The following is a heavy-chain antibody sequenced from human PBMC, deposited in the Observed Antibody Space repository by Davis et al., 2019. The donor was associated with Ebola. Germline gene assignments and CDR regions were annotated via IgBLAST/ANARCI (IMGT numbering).Heavy chain of an antibody. J-gene: IGHJ6*02. CDR2: ISSSGSTI. Sequence: GGSLRLSCAASGFTFSAYYMSWIRQAPGKGREWVSYISSSGSTIYYADSVKGRFTISRDNAKNSLYLQMNSLRAEDTAVYYCAKDSYSSSWYVASYYYYYGMDVWGQGTTVTVSS. D-gene: IGHD6-13*01. CDR1: GFTFSAYY. CDR3: AKDSYSSSWYVASYYYYYGMDV. V-gene: IGHV3-11*01.